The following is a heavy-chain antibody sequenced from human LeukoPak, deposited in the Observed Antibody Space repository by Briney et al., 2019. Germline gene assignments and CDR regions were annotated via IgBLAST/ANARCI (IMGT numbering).Heavy chain of an antibody. Sequence: ASVKVSCKASGYTFTGYYTHWVRQAPGQGLEWMGWINPNNGGTNYAQKFQGRVTMTRDTSISTAYMELSRLTSDDTAVYYCARGRGTTSSNFDYWGQGNLVTVSS. V-gene: IGHV1-2*02. CDR1: GYTFTGYY. D-gene: IGHD2-2*01. CDR2: INPNNGGT. J-gene: IGHJ4*02. CDR3: ARGRGTTSSNFDY.